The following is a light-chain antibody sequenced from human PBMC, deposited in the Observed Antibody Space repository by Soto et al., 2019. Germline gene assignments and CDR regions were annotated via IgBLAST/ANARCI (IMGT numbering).Light chain of an antibody. CDR2: AAS. Sequence: DIQMTQSASSLSASVGDRVIITCRASQSINSTLNWHQQKPGKAPKVLIYAASSLQSGDPSRFIGSGSGTDFTLTISSLQPEDFATYYCQQSYSSPYTFSKRTKLEIK. CDR3: QQSYSSPYT. V-gene: IGKV1-39*01. J-gene: IGKJ2*01. CDR1: QSINST.